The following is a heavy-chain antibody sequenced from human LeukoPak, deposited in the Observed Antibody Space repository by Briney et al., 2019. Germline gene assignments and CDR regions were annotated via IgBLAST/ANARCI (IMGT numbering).Heavy chain of an antibody. CDR2: IYYSGST. D-gene: IGHD6-6*01. J-gene: IGHJ4*02. CDR1: GGSISSGGYY. V-gene: IGHV4-61*08. Sequence: SETLSLTCTVSGGSISSGGYYWSWIRQHPGKGLEWIGYIYYSGSTNYNPSLKSRVTISVDTSKNQFSLKLSSVTAADTAVYYCARSYSSSPIDYWGQGTLVTVSS. CDR3: ARSYSSSPIDY.